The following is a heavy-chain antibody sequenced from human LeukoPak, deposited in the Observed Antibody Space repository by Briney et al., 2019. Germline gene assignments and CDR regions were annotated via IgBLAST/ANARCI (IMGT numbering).Heavy chain of an antibody. D-gene: IGHD2-2*01. CDR2: LGRSGENR. V-gene: IGHV3-23*01. CDR3: VKDRPCETCMPMDA. CDR1: GFTFTDYS. Sequence: PGGSLRLSCAASGFTFTDYSMSWVRQAPGKGLEWVSGLGRSGENRYYATSVRGRFSISRDNSKDTVYLQMNSLRAEDTAIYDCVKDRPCETCMPMDAWGQGTTVTVSS. J-gene: IGHJ6*02.